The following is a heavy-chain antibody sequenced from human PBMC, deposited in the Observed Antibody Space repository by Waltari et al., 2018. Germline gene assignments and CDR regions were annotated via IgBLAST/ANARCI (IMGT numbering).Heavy chain of an antibody. D-gene: IGHD2-15*01. J-gene: IGHJ4*02. V-gene: IGHV1-2*02. CDR1: GYTFIDHY. CDR2: MNPNSGGT. CDR3: ARDGGFDF. Sequence: QVQLVQSGTEVTKPGASVRVSCKASGYTFIDHYIHWVRPAPGQGLEWMGWMNPNSGGTNYAQKFQGRVTMTRDTSTSTAYMELTRMTSDDTAIYYCARDGGFDFWGQGSLVTVSS.